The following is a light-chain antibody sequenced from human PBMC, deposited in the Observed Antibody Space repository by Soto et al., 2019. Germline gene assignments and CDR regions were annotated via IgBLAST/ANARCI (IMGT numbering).Light chain of an antibody. J-gene: IGLJ2*01. Sequence: QSVLTQPASVSGSPGQSITISCTGTSSDVGGYNYVSWYQQHPGKAPKLMIYEVSNRPSGVSNRSSGSKSGNTASLTISGLQAEDEADYYCSSYTSSSTGVFGGGTKLTVL. CDR2: EVS. CDR3: SSYTSSSTGV. CDR1: SSDVGGYNY. V-gene: IGLV2-14*01.